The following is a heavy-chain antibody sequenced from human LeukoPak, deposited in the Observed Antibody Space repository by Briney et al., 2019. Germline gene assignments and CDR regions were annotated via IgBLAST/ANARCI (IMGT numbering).Heavy chain of an antibody. V-gene: IGHV3-15*01. CDR1: GFTFKNAY. D-gene: IGHD2-15*01. CDR2: IISKTRCATP. J-gene: IGHJ3*01. CDR3: TTGFGVVAVEPGTPIAAFDF. Sequence: PGGSLRLSCVASGFTFKNAYMSWVRQAPGKGLEWLGRIISKTRCATPEYAAPVKGRFSISRDDSQHTMYLQINSLKTEDTAIYYCTTGFGVVAVEPGTPIAAFDFWGQGTIVTVSS.